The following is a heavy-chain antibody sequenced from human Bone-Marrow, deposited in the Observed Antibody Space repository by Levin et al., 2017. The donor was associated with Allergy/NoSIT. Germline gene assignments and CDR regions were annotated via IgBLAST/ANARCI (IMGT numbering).Heavy chain of an antibody. CDR1: GFTFNSYA. D-gene: IGHD5-12*01. V-gene: IGHV3-23*01. Sequence: GGSLRLSCAASGFTFNSYAMTWVRQAPGKGLEWVASIYNSGGRTHYADSVKGRFTISRDNPKNTLFLQMNSLRAEDTAVYYCARSLDVGGYVGYTRLFCDIWCQGTMVTVSS. CDR2: IYNSGGRT. J-gene: IGHJ3*02. CDR3: ARSLDVGGYVGYTRLFCDI.